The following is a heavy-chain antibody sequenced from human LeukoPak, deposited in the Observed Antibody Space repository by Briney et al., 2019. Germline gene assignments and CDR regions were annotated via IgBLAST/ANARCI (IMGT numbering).Heavy chain of an antibody. J-gene: IGHJ6*02. CDR2: ISAYNGNT. Sequence: ASVKVSCKASGYTFTSYGISWVRQAPGQGLEWMGWISAYNGNTNYAQKLQGRVTMTTDTSTSTAYMELRSLRSDDTAVYFCARDLYYDSSGYLSYYYYGMDVWGQGTTVTVSS. CDR1: GYTFTSYG. V-gene: IGHV1-18*01. CDR3: ARDLYYDSSGYLSYYYYGMDV. D-gene: IGHD3-22*01.